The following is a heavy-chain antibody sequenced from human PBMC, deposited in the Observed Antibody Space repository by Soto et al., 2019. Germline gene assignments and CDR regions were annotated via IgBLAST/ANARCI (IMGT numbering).Heavy chain of an antibody. Sequence: QVQLVQSGAEVRKPGSSVQVSCKASGGTFYTYTFSWVRQAPGQGLEWMGSITPIYPTTNYAEKFQGRLTVTADGSTNTAYMELNSLTSEDTAVYYCARIPRYSLPTSDDLDSCGQGTLVTVSS. CDR2: ITPIYPTT. D-gene: IGHD5-18*01. CDR1: GGTFYTYT. V-gene: IGHV1-69*15. CDR3: ARIPRYSLPTSDDLDS. J-gene: IGHJ4*02.